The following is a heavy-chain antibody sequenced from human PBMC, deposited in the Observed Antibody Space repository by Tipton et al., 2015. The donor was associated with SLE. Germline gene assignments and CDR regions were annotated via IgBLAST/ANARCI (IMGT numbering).Heavy chain of an antibody. CDR1: GGSISSYY. V-gene: IGHV4-34*01. CDR2: INHSGST. Sequence: TLSLTCTVSGGSISSYYWSWIRQPPGKGLEWIGEINHSGSTNYNPSLKSRVTISVDTPKNQFSLKLSSVTAADTAVYYCARGSIAARGYYMDVWRKGTTVTVSS. CDR3: ARGSIAARGYYMDV. D-gene: IGHD6-6*01. J-gene: IGHJ6*03.